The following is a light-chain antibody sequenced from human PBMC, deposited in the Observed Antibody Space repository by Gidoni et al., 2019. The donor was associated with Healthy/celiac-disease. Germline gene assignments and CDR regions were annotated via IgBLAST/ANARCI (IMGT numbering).Light chain of an antibody. CDR2: AAS. V-gene: IGKV1-27*01. Sequence: DIQMTQSPSSLSASVGDRVTITCRASQAISNYLARYQQKPGKVPKLLIYAASTLQSGVPSRFSGSGSGTDFTLTISSLQPEDVATYYCQKYNSARWTFGQGTKVEIK. J-gene: IGKJ1*01. CDR3: QKYNSARWT. CDR1: QAISNY.